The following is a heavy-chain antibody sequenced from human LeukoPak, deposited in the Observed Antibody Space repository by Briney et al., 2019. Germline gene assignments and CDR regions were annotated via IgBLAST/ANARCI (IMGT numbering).Heavy chain of an antibody. J-gene: IGHJ4*02. D-gene: IGHD5-18*01. CDR1: GYTFTSYG. V-gene: IGHV1-18*01. CDR2: ISAYNGNT. CDR3: ARGYFLAGDTAMAYFDY. Sequence: ASVKVSCKASGYTFTSYGISWVRQAPGQGLEWMGWISAYNGNTNYAQKLQGRITMTTDTSTSTAYMELRSLRSDDTAVYYCARGYFLAGDTAMAYFDYWGQGTLVTVSS.